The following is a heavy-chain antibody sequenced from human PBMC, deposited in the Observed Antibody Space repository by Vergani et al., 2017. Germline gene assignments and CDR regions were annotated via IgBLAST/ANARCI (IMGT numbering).Heavy chain of an antibody. Sequence: QVQLQESGPGLVKPSQTLSLTCSVSGDSISSGVYYWNWIRQHPGKGLESIGYIYSTGSTHHNPSLRRRINMSVDTSKNQFSLKLNSVTAADTALYYGARAKAIPGILGGQIDYWGQGTLVTVSS. D-gene: IGHD3-3*02. J-gene: IGHJ4*02. CDR1: GDSISSGVYY. V-gene: IGHV4-31*03. CDR2: IYSTGST. CDR3: ARAKAIPGILGGQIDY.